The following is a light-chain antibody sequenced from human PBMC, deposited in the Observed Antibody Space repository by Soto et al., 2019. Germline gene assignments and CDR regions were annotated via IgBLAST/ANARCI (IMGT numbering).Light chain of an antibody. V-gene: IGKV1-39*01. CDR2: AAS. CDR3: QQSYSTPMYT. Sequence: DIQMTQSPSSLSASVGDRVTITCRASQSISSYLNGYQQKPGKAPKLLIYAASSLQSGAPSRFSGSGSGTDFTLTISSLQPEDFATYYCQQSYSTPMYTFGQGTKLEIK. J-gene: IGKJ2*01. CDR1: QSISSY.